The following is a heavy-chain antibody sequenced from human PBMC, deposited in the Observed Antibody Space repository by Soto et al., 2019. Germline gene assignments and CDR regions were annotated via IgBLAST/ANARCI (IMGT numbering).Heavy chain of an antibody. CDR1: GYSFTNYW. Sequence: GESLKISCKGSGYSFTNYWIGWVRQMPGEGLEWMGIIYPGDSDTRYSPSFQGQVTISADKSINTAYLQWSSLKASDTAIYYCARSMTTVTTDGAFDIWGQGTMVTVSS. D-gene: IGHD4-4*01. CDR3: ARSMTTVTTDGAFDI. J-gene: IGHJ3*02. V-gene: IGHV5-51*01. CDR2: IYPGDSDT.